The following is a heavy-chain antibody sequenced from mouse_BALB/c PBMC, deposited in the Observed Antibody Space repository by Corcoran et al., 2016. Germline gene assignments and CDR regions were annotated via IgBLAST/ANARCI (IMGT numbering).Heavy chain of an antibody. CDR2: INHNNGGI. CDR1: GYTCTEYM. J-gene: IGHJ4*01. V-gene: IGHV1-18*01. D-gene: IGHD2-3*01. CDR3: ARSDGYFGIAY. Sequence: EVQLQQSGPDLVKAGASVKINCKNSGYTCTEYMMHWVKQSHGKSLEWIGGINHNNGGIRYNQKFKGRATLTVDKSSSTAYMELLSLTSEDSAVYSCARSDGYFGIAYWGQGTSVTVSS.